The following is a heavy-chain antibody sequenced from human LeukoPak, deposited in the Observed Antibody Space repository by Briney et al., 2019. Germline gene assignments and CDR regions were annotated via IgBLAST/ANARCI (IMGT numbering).Heavy chain of an antibody. CDR1: GFTFSSYS. V-gene: IGHV3-48*01. CDR2: ISSSSSTI. CDR3: ARAGWGFGEYRGGFDY. Sequence: PGGSLRLSCAASGFTFSSYSMNWVRQAPGKGLEWVSYISSSSSTIYYADSVKGRFTISRDNAKNSLYLQMNSLRAEDTAVYYCARAGWGFGEYRGGFDYWGQGTLVTVSS. J-gene: IGHJ4*02. D-gene: IGHD3-10*01.